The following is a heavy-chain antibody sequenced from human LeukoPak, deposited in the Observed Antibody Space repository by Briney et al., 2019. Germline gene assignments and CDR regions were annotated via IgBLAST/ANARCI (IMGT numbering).Heavy chain of an antibody. V-gene: IGHV3-30*04. J-gene: IGHJ6*04. CDR3: ARGAGAVAGTKTYYYYYYGMDV. Sequence: QPGGSLRLSCAASGFTFSSYAMHWVRQAPGKGLEWVAVISNDGSNKYYADSVKGRFTISRDNSKNTLYLQMNSLRAEDTAVYYCARGAGAVAGTKTYYYYYYGMDVWGKGTTVTVSS. D-gene: IGHD6-19*01. CDR1: GFTFSSYA. CDR2: ISNDGSNK.